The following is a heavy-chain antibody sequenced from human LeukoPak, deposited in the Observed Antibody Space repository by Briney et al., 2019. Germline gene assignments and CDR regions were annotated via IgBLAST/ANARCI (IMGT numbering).Heavy chain of an antibody. V-gene: IGHV4-59*01. CDR3: ARAGLQKGLDPFDY. CDR2: IYYSGST. CDR1: GGSISIYY. D-gene: IGHD4-11*01. J-gene: IGHJ4*02. Sequence: SETLSLTCTVSGGSISIYYWSWIRQPPGKGLEWIGYIYYSGSTNYNPSLKSRVTISVDTSKNQFSLKLSSVTAADTAVYYCARAGLQKGLDPFDYWGQGTLVTVSS.